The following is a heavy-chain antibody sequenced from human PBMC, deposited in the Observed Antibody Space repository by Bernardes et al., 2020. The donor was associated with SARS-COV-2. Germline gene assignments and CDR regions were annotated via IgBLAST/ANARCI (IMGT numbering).Heavy chain of an antibody. V-gene: IGHV3-74*01. CDR3: ARGGSYSAFPHDY. J-gene: IGHJ4*02. CDR2: ISHDGSIT. D-gene: IGHD1-26*01. Sequence: GGSLRLSCVASGFTFSDHWMHWVRQAPGKGLVWVSRISHDGSITNYADSVKGRFSISRDIAKNTLYLQMTSLTAEDTAVYYCARGGSYSAFPHDYWGQGTLVTVSS. CDR1: GFTFSDHW.